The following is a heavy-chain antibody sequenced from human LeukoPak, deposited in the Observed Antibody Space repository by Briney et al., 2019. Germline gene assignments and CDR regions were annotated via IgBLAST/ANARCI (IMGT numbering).Heavy chain of an antibody. CDR1: GFTFSNCA. D-gene: IGHD2-2*01. CDR3: ARESQLLYFDY. J-gene: IGHJ4*02. Sequence: PGGSLRLSCAASGFTFSNCAMHWVRQAPGKGLEWVAVISYDGSNKYYADSVKGRFTISRDNSKNTLYLQMNSLRAEDTAVYYCARESQLLYFDYWGQGTLVTVSS. CDR2: ISYDGSNK. V-gene: IGHV3-30*01.